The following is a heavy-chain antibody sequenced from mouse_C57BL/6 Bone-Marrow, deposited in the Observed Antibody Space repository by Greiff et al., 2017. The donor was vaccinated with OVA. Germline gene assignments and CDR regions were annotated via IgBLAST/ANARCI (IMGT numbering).Heavy chain of an antibody. CDR3: ARGDYYGSSYWYFDV. V-gene: IGHV1-64*01. CDR1: GYTFTSYW. CDR2: IHPNSGST. D-gene: IGHD1-1*01. J-gene: IGHJ1*03. Sequence: QVQLQQPGAELVKPGASVTLSCKASGYTFTSYWMHWVKQRPGQGLEWIGMIHPNSGSTNSNEKFKSQATLTVDKYSSTAYMPLSSLTSEDSAVYYCARGDYYGSSYWYFDVWGTGTTVTVSS.